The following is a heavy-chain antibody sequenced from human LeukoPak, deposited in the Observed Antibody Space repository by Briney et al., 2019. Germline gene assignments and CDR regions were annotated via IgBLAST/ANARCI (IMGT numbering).Heavy chain of an antibody. J-gene: IGHJ4*02. V-gene: IGHV4-34*01. CDR1: GGALSGYY. CDR3: ARDGGDGYLPDY. CDR2: INHSGST. D-gene: IGHD2-21*01. Sequence: NPSQTLSLTCAVYGGALSGYYWTWIRQPPGNALYWIGEINHSGSTNCSPSLKSRVTISVDTSKNQFSLKLSSVTAADTAVYYCARDGGDGYLPDYWGQGTLVTVSS.